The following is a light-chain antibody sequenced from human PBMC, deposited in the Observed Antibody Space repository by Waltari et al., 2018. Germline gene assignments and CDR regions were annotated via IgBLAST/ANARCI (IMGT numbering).Light chain of an antibody. Sequence: AIRLTQSPSSFPASTGDRVTITCRASQGISSYLAWYQQKPGKAPKLLTYAASTLQSGVPSRFSGSGSGTDFTLTISCLQSEDFATYYCQQYYSYTWTFGQGTKVEIK. J-gene: IGKJ1*01. CDR1: QGISSY. V-gene: IGKV1-8*01. CDR2: AAS. CDR3: QQYYSYTWT.